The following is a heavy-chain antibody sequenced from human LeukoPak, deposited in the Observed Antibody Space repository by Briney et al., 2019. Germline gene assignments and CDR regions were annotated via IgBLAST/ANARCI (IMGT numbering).Heavy chain of an antibody. V-gene: IGHV4-39*01. J-gene: IGHJ4*02. CDR3: ARGATNDIHPPDY. D-gene: IGHD1-1*01. CDR1: GGSISSSSYY. CDR2: IYYSGST. Sequence: KPSETLSLTCTVSGGSISSSSYYWGWIRQPPGKGLEWIGSIYYSGSTYYNPSLKSRVTISVDTSKNQFSLKLSSVTAADTAVYYCARGATNDIHPPDYWGQGTLVTVSS.